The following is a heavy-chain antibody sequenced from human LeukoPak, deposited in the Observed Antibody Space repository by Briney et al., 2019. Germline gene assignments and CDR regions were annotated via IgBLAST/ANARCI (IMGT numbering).Heavy chain of an antibody. Sequence: ASVEFSCKASGYTFTGYYIHWMRQAPGGRLEWMGWINPSNGDTDSAPKLQGRLTMTRDTSISTAYMELSGLKSDDTAIYYCAMGIDHWGQGTLVTVSS. CDR1: GYTFTGYY. V-gene: IGHV1-2*02. CDR2: INPSNGDT. D-gene: IGHD6-13*01. J-gene: IGHJ4*02. CDR3: AMGIDH.